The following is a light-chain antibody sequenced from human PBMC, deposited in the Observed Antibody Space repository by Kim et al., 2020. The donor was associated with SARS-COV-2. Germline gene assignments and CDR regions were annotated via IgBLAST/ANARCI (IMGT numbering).Light chain of an antibody. V-gene: IGKV4-1*01. CDR3: QQYYTAPRT. CDR2: WAS. Sequence: DTINCRSSQSILYTSNKKNYLAWYQQKPGQPPKLLLYWASTRAFGVPDRFTGSGSGTDFTLTIDSLLAEDAAIYFCQQYYTAPRTFGQGTKVDIK. CDR1: QSILYTSNKKNY. J-gene: IGKJ1*01.